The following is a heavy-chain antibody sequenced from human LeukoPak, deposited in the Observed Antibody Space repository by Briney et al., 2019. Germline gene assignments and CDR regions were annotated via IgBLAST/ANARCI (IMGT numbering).Heavy chain of an antibody. V-gene: IGHV1-2*02. Sequence: VASVKVSCKASGYSFTDYYMHWVRQAPGQGLESMGWINPDSGGTNYPQKFQGRVTMTRDTSISTAYMELSRPRSDDTAVYYCARGGHYYSYSMDVWGKGTTVTVSS. J-gene: IGHJ6*03. CDR1: GYSFTDYY. CDR3: ARGGHYYSYSMDV. CDR2: INPDSGGT.